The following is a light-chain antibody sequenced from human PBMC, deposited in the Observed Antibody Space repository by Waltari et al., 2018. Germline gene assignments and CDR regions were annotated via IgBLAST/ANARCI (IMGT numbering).Light chain of an antibody. CDR1: SSDVGGYTY. CDR2: EVT. CDR3: ISYAGSDNLV. V-gene: IGLV2-8*01. J-gene: IGLJ2*01. Sequence: QSALTQPPSASGSPGQSVTIPCTGISSDVGGYTYVSWYQQHPGKAPKLMIYEVTRRPSGVPDRFSGSKSDNTASLTVSGLQADDEADYYCISYAGSDNLVFGGGTKLTVL.